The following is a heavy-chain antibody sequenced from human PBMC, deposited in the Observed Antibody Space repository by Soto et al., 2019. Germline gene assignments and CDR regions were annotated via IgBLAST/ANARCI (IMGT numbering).Heavy chain of an antibody. CDR3: AKDGRGSGSHYNSFGY. J-gene: IGHJ4*02. CDR2: IYSTGTT. V-gene: IGHV3-53*01. Sequence: EVQLVESGGGLIKPGGSLKLSCEASGFTVGNNYMSWVRQAPGKGLEWVSLIYSTGTTKYADSVKGRFTVSRDNAKNTLYLQMNSLRAEDTSVYYCAKDGRGSGSHYNSFGYWGQGTLVTVSS. CDR1: GFTVGNNY. D-gene: IGHD3-10*01.